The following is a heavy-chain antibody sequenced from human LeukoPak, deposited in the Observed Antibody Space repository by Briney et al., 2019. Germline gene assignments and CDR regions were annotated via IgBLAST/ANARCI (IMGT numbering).Heavy chain of an antibody. Sequence: SETLSLTCTVSGGSISSSSYYWGWIRQPPGKGLEWIGRIYYSGSTYYNPSLKSRVTISVDTSKNQFSLKLSSVTAADTAVYYCAADYYDFWSGYKHNWFDPCGQGTLVTVSS. CDR1: GGSISSSSYY. CDR2: IYYSGST. J-gene: IGHJ5*02. V-gene: IGHV4-39*07. D-gene: IGHD3-3*01. CDR3: AADYYDFWSGYKHNWFDP.